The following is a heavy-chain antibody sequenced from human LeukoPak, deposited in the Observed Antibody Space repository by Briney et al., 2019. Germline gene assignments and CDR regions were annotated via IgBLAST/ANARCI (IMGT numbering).Heavy chain of an antibody. V-gene: IGHV3-7*03. CDR3: ALSPSMYYDFWSGYFDY. D-gene: IGHD3-3*01. Sequence: GGSLRLSCAAPGFTLSSYWMSWVRQAPGKGLEWVANIKQDGSEKYYVDSVKGRFTISRDNAKNSLYLQMNSLRAEDTAVYYCALSPSMYYDFWSGYFDYWGQGTLVTVSS. CDR1: GFTLSSYW. J-gene: IGHJ4*02. CDR2: IKQDGSEK.